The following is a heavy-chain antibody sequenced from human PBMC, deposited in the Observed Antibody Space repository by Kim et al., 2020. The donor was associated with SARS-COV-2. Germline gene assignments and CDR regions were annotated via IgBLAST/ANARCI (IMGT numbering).Heavy chain of an antibody. CDR2: ITGSGVTT. CDR3: AKDGHTYTTGWYSNWFAL. J-gene: IGHJ5*02. CDR1: GFNFTNSA. V-gene: IGHV3-23*01. Sequence: GGSLRLSCLGSGFNFTNSAMSWVRQTATKGLEWVATITGSGVTTKYGDSVRGRFFISRDNSKTTMFLQMSSLRAEDTATYFCAKDGHTYTTGWYSNWFALWGQGTLVTVSS. D-gene: IGHD2-21*01.